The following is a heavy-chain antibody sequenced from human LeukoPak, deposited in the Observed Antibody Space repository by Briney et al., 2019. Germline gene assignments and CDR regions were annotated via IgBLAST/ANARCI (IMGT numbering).Heavy chain of an antibody. CDR1: GFTFSSYE. CDR2: ISSSGSTI. D-gene: IGHD3-22*01. CDR3: ARDYDSSGYYYSFDY. J-gene: IGHJ4*02. V-gene: IGHV3-48*03. Sequence: GGSLRLSCAASGFTFSSYEMNWVRQAPGKGLEWVSYISSSGSTIYYADSVKGRFTISRDNAKNSLYLQMNSLGAEDTAVYYCARDYDSSGYYYSFDYWGQGTLVTVSS.